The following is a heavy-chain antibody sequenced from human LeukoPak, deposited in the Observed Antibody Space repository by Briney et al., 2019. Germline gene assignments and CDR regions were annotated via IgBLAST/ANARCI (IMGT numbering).Heavy chain of an antibody. D-gene: IGHD5-18*01. J-gene: IGHJ4*02. V-gene: IGHV3-33*06. CDR3: AKDQGYSYAFDY. CDR2: IWYDGSNK. Sequence: GGSLRLSCAASGFTFSSYGMHWVRQAPGKGLEWVAVIWYDGSNKYYADSVKGRFTISRDNSKNTLYLQMNSLRAEDTAVYYCAKDQGYSYAFDYWGQGTLVTVSS. CDR1: GFTFSSYG.